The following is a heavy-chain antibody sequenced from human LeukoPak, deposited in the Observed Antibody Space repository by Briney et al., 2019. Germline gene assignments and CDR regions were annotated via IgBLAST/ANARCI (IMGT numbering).Heavy chain of an antibody. V-gene: IGHV1-2*02. Sequence: ASVKVSCKASGYTFTSYAMNWVRQAPGQGLEWMGWINPNSGGTNYAQKFQGRVTMTRDTSISTAYMELSRLRSDDTAVYYCARGDHSGSLAPAAYWGQGTLVTVSS. CDR1: GYTFTSYA. CDR3: ARGDHSGSLAPAAY. CDR2: INPNSGGT. J-gene: IGHJ4*02. D-gene: IGHD1-26*01.